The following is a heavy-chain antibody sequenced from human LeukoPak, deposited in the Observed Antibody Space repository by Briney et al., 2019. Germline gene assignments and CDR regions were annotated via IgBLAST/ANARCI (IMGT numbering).Heavy chain of an antibody. J-gene: IGHJ4*02. CDR2: LFTPGST. V-gene: IGHV4-4*09. CDR3: ARHGGGGESYPRVFDY. Sequence: SETLSLTCAVYGASISAYYWTWIRQPPGGGLEWIGHLFTPGSTNYNPSLKSRVTISVDTSKNQFSLKLSSVTAADTAMYYCARHGGGGESYPRVFDYWGRGNLVTVSS. D-gene: IGHD1-26*01. CDR1: GASISAYY.